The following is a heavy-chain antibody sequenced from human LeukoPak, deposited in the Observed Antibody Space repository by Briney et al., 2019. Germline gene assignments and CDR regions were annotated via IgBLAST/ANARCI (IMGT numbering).Heavy chain of an antibody. V-gene: IGHV4-59*08. CDR2: IYYSGNT. D-gene: IGHD6-13*01. CDR1: GGSIRSYY. J-gene: IGHJ4*02. CDR3: ARTSIAAGGTIDD. Sequence: SETLSLTCTVSGGSIRSYYWSWIRHPPGKGLEGIGYIYYSGNTNYNPSLKSRVTISVDTSKNQFSLRLSSVTAADTAVYYCARTSIAAGGTIDDWGQGTLVTVSS.